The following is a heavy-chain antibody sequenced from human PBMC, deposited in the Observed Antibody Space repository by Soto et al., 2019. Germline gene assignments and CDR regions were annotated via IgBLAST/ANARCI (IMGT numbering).Heavy chain of an antibody. J-gene: IGHJ4*02. CDR2: SRNKANSYTT. CDR1: GFTFSDHY. CDR3: ARLPRADGWYFDY. Sequence: LRLSCGASGFTFSDHYMEWVRQAPGKGLEWVGRSRNKANSYTTEYAASVKGRVTISRDDSKNSLYLQMNSLKTEDTAVYYCARLPRADGWYFDYWGQGTLVTVSS. V-gene: IGHV3-72*01. D-gene: IGHD2-15*01.